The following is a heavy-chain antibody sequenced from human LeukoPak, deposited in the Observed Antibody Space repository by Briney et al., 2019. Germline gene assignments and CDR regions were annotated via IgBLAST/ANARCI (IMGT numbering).Heavy chain of an antibody. CDR2: INPNSGGT. J-gene: IGHJ4*02. V-gene: IGHV1-2*02. CDR3: ASGLGGNYPGN. CDR1: GYTFTDYY. Sequence: ASVTVSCKGSGYTFTDYYMDWVRQAPGQGLEWMGRINPNSGGTNYAQKFQGRVTMTGDTSISTAYMELSGLTSDDTAVYYCASGLGGNYPGNWGQGTQVTVSS. D-gene: IGHD2-21*01.